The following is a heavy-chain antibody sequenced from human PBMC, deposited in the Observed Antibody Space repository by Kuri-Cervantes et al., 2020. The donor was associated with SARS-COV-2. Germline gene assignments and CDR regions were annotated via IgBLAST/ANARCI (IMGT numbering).Heavy chain of an antibody. CDR2: IWYDGSNK. V-gene: IGHV3-33*08. Sequence: LSLTCAASGFTFSSYGVHWVRQAPGKGLEWMAVIWYDGSNKYYADSVKGRFTISRDNSKNTLYLQMNSLRAEDTAVYYCARDLGYCSSTSCRYGMDVWGQGTTVTVSS. CDR3: ARDLGYCSSTSCRYGMDV. D-gene: IGHD2-2*01. CDR1: GFTFSSYG. J-gene: IGHJ6*02.